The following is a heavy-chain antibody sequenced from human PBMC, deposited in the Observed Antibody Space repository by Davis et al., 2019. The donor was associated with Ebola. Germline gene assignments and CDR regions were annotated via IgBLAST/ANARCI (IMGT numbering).Heavy chain of an antibody. Sequence: MPSETLSLTCTVSGGSISSYYWSWIRQPPGKGLEWIGYIYYSGSTNYNPSLKSRVTISVDTSKNQFSLKLSSVTAADTAVYYCARAITIFGVVNFVDPWGQGTLVTVSS. CDR3: ARAITIFGVVNFVDP. V-gene: IGHV4-59*01. J-gene: IGHJ5*02. D-gene: IGHD3-3*01. CDR1: GGSISSYY. CDR2: IYYSGST.